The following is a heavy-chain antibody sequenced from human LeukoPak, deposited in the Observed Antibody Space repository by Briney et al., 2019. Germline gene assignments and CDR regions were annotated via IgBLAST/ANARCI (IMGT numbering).Heavy chain of an antibody. J-gene: IGHJ4*02. V-gene: IGHV1-69*05. CDR2: IIPIFGTA. Sequence: ASVKVSCKASGGTFSSYAISWVRQAPGQGLEWMGGIIPIFGTANYAQKFQGRVTITTDESTSTAYMEPRSLRTEDTAVYYCARNPLDYYDSSGYYYSFFDYWGQGTLVTVSS. CDR1: GGTFSSYA. CDR3: ARNPLDYYDSSGYYYSFFDY. D-gene: IGHD3-22*01.